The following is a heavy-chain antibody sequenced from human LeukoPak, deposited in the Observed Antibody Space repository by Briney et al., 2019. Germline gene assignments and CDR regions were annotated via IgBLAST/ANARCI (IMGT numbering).Heavy chain of an antibody. J-gene: IGHJ2*01. D-gene: IGHD4-17*01. Sequence: SETLSLTCAVSGGSISSGGYSWSWIRQPPGKGLEWIGYIYHSGSTYYNPSLKSRVTISVDRSKNQFSLKLSSVTAADTAVYYCARYTTVTPCWYFDLWGRGTLVTVSS. V-gene: IGHV4-30-2*01. CDR3: ARYTTVTPCWYFDL. CDR2: IYHSGST. CDR1: GGSISSGGYS.